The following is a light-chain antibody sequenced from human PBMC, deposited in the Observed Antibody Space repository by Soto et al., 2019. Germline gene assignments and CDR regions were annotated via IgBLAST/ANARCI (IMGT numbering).Light chain of an antibody. CDR2: DAS. V-gene: IGKV3-20*01. Sequence: EIVLTQSPGTLSLSPGERATLSCGDSQSISSNYVAWYQQKPGQAPRLLIYDASSMATGIPNRFSGSGSGTDFTLTISRLEPEDFAVFYCQQYGDSPTFGKWTKVDIK. CDR1: QSISSNY. J-gene: IGKJ1*01. CDR3: QQYGDSPT.